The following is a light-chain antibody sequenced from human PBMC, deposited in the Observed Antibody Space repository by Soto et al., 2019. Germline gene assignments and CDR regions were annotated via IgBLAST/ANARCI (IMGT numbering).Light chain of an antibody. CDR1: QSVGNNF. J-gene: IGKJ4*01. V-gene: IGKV3-20*01. CDR2: HAS. Sequence: IVLTQSPGTLSLSPGERAALSCRASQSVGNNFLGWYQQKPGQSPRLLIYHASNMATGIPDRFSGTASGTDFTLIISRLEPEDFAVYYCHQYASSPLTFGGGTKVEIK. CDR3: HQYASSPLT.